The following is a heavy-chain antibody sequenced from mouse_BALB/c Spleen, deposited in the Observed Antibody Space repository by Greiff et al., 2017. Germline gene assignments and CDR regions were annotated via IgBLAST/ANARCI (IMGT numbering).Heavy chain of an antibody. V-gene: IGHV1S22*01. Sequence: LQQPGSELVRPGASVKLSCKASGYTFTSYWMHWVKQRPGQGLEWIGNIYPGSGSTNYDEKFKSKATLTVDTSSSTAYMQLSSLTSEDSAVYYCTRTGYGYPYYFDYWGQGTTLTVSS. CDR2: IYPGSGST. D-gene: IGHD1-2*01. CDR3: TRTGYGYPYYFDY. J-gene: IGHJ2*01. CDR1: GYTFTSYW.